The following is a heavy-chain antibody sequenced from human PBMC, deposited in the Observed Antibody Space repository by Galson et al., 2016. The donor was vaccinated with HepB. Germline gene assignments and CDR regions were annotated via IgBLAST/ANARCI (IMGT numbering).Heavy chain of an antibody. CDR1: GFTFKTSG. J-gene: IGHJ5*02. D-gene: IGHD6-19*01. CDR3: ARDPQWLEPGGWFDP. CDR2: LSYDGSKK. V-gene: IGHV3-33*01. Sequence: SLRLSCAASGFTFKTSGMHWVRQAPGKGLEWVAALSYDGSKKYYADSVKGRFTISRDNSNNSLYLQMDSLRVEDTATYYCARDPQWLEPGGWFDPWGQGTRVTVSS.